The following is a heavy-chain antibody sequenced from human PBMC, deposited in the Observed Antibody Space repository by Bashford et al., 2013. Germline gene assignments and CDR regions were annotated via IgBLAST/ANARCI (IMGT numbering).Heavy chain of an antibody. V-gene: IGHV3-21*01. CDR1: GFTFSSYS. J-gene: IGHJ6*02. CDR3: ARRYYYGMGR. CDR2: ISSSSSYI. Sequence: GGSLRLSCAASGFTFSSYSMNWVRQAPGKGLEWVSSISSSSSYIYYADSVKGRIHHLPETTAKNSLYLQMNSLRAEDTAVYYCARRYYYGMGRLGPRDPRSPRLL.